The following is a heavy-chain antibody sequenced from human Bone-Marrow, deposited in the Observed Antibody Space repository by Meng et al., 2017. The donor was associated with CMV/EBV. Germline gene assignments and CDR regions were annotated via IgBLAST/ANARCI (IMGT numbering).Heavy chain of an antibody. V-gene: IGHV3-23*01. D-gene: IGHD3-22*01. J-gene: IGHJ4*02. CDR2: ISGSGGST. Sequence: GGSLRLSCAASGFTFSSYAMSWVRQAPGKGLEWVSAISGSGGSTYYADSVKGRFTISRDNSKNTLYLQMNSLRAEDTAVYYCAKDLTFITMIVVVPALWGQGTLATVSS. CDR1: GFTFSSYA. CDR3: AKDLTFITMIVVVPAL.